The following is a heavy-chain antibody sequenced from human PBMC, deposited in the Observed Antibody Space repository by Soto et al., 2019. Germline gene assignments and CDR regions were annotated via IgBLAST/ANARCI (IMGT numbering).Heavy chain of an antibody. CDR3: ARDLEGATGYFDY. Sequence: ESGGGVVQPGRSLRLSCAASGFTFSSYAMHWVRQAPGKGLEWVAVISYDGSNKYYADSVKGRFTISRDNSKNTLYLQMNSLRAEDTAVYYCARDLEGATGYFDYWGQGTLVTVSS. D-gene: IGHD1-26*01. CDR2: ISYDGSNK. CDR1: GFTFSSYA. J-gene: IGHJ4*02. V-gene: IGHV3-30-3*01.